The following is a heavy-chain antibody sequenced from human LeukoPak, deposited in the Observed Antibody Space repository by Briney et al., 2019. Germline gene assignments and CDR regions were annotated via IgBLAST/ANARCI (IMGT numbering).Heavy chain of an antibody. CDR1: GFTFSSYS. V-gene: IGHV3-48*04. J-gene: IGHJ4*02. CDR3: ARMNYISSGWGAPFDY. Sequence: PGGSLRLSCAASGFTFSSYSMNWVRQAPGKGLEWVSYISSSSSSTIYYADSMKGRFTISRDNAKNSLYLQMNSLRAEDTAVYYCARMNYISSGWGAPFDYWGQGTLVTVSS. D-gene: IGHD1-7*01. CDR2: ISSSSSSTI.